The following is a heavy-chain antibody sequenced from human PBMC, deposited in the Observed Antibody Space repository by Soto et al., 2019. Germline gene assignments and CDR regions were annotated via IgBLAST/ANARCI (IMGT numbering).Heavy chain of an antibody. D-gene: IGHD3-10*01. CDR2: IFPNGNT. J-gene: IGHJ6*02. CDR3: ARGRRAEPMVRGVISLVGMDV. CDR1: RGYVNTFH. Sequence: SETLSLTCTVSRGYVNTFHWSWVRQPAGKGLEWIGRIFPNGNTDYSPSLKSRVTISVDTSKNQFSLKLSSVTAADTAVYYCARGRRAEPMVRGVISLVGMDVWGQGTTVTVSS. V-gene: IGHV4-4*07.